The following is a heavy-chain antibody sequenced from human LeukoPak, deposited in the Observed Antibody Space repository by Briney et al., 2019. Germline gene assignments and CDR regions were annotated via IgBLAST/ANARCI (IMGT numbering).Heavy chain of an antibody. D-gene: IGHD3-10*01. Sequence: PSETLSLTCAVYGGSFSGYYWSWIRQPPGKGLEWIGEINHSGSTNYNPSLKSRVTISVDTSKNQFSLKLSSVTAADTAVYYCARNPPTTITVVRGVINRSFDYWGQGTLVTVSS. CDR2: INHSGST. J-gene: IGHJ4*02. CDR3: ARNPPTTITVVRGVINRSFDY. V-gene: IGHV4-34*01. CDR1: GGSFSGYY.